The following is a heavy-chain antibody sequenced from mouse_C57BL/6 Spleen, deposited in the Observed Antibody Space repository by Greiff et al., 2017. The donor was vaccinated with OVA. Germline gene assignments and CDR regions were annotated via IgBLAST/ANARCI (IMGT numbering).Heavy chain of an antibody. V-gene: IGHV3-1*01. D-gene: IGHD1-1*01. Sequence: VQLKQSGPGMVKPSQSLSLTCTVTGYSITSGYDWHWIRHFPGNKLEWMGYISYSGSTNYNPSLKSRISITHDTSKNHFFLKLNSVTTEDTATYYCARVVARDWYFDVWGTGTTVTVSS. J-gene: IGHJ1*03. CDR2: ISYSGST. CDR1: GYSITSGYD. CDR3: ARVVARDWYFDV.